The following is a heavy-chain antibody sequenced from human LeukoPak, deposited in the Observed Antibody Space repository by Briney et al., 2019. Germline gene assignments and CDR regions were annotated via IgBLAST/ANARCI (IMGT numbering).Heavy chain of an antibody. Sequence: PGGSLRLSCAASGFTFSSCSMSWVRQPPGKGLEWVSSISSGGSYIYYADSLKDRFTISRDNAKSSLFLQMNSLRAEDTAVYYCARGSGIQVWSGLDYWGQGTLVTVSS. D-gene: IGHD3-10*01. V-gene: IGHV3-21*01. CDR2: ISSGGSYI. CDR1: GFTFSSCS. J-gene: IGHJ4*02. CDR3: ARGSGIQVWSGLDY.